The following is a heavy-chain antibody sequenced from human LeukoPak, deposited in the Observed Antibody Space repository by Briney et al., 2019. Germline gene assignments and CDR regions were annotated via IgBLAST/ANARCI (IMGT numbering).Heavy chain of an antibody. V-gene: IGHV4-59*01. D-gene: IGHD4-11*01. Sequence: SETLSLTCTVSGGSITGYYWSWIRQPPGRGLEWIGYVHFSGTTSFNPSLKSRVTISVDTSMNQFSLRLSSVTAADTAVYYCAREQYLAYDVFGFWGQGTMVTVSS. J-gene: IGHJ3*01. CDR1: GGSITGYY. CDR2: VHFSGTT. CDR3: AREQYLAYDVFGF.